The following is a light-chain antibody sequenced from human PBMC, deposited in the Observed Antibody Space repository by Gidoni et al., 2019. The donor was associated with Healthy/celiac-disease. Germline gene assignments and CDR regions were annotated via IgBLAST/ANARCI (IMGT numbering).Light chain of an antibody. CDR2: AAS. J-gene: IGKJ4*01. CDR1: QSISSY. Sequence: RVTITCRASQSISSYLNWYQQKPGKAPKLLIYAASSLQSGVPSRFSGSGSGTDFTLTISRLQPEDFATYYCQQSYSTLTFGGGTKVEIK. V-gene: IGKV1-39*01. CDR3: QQSYSTLT.